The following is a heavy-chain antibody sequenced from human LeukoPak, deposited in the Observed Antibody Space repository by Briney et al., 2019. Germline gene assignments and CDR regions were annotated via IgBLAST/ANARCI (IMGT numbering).Heavy chain of an antibody. CDR1: DYTFITYG. J-gene: IGHJ6*03. CDR3: ARGAVPAARHYYYYYYMDV. Sequence: GASVKVSCKASDYTFITYGITWVRQAPGQRFEWMGWISGKSGNTIYPQKFQDRVTMTADTSTATAFLELRSLRSDDTAVYYCARGAVPAARHYYYYYYMDVWGKGTTVTVSS. CDR2: ISGKSGNT. V-gene: IGHV1-18*01. D-gene: IGHD2-2*01.